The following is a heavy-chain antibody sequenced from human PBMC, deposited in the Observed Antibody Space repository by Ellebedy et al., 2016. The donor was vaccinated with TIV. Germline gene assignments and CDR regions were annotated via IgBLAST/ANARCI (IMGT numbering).Heavy chain of an antibody. D-gene: IGHD4-23*01. V-gene: IGHV3-74*01. CDR1: GFTFSRHY. Sequence: PGGSLRLSCVASGFTFSRHYMHWVRQAPGKGLVWVSRIKDDGSETSYVDSVKGRFIISRDKAKNTLYLQMNSLRVEDTAMYYCARDGAVPGGKGDYWGQGTLVIVSS. CDR3: ARDGAVPGGKGDY. CDR2: IKDDGSET. J-gene: IGHJ4*02.